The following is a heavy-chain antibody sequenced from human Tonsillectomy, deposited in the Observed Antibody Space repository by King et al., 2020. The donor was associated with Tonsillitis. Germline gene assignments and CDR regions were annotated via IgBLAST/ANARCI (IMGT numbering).Heavy chain of an antibody. CDR3: AKELLCTGQSCYSALDS. Sequence: VQLVESGGGLVQPGRSLRLSCAVSGFTFDVFAMHWVRHGPGTGLEWGSGISWIMGRTDYADSVTGRFTISRDNAKNSLYLQMNSRRPEDSAFYYCAKELLCTGQSCYSALDSWGQGTLVSVSS. D-gene: IGHD2-15*01. V-gene: IGHV3-9*01. CDR1: GFTFDVFA. CDR2: ISWIMGRT. J-gene: IGHJ4*02.